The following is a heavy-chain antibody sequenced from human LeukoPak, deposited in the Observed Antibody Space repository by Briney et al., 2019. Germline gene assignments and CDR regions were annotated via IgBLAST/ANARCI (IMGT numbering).Heavy chain of an antibody. D-gene: IGHD2-8*02. CDR2: IIPIFGTA. J-gene: IGHJ4*02. Sequence: SVKVSCKASGGTFSSYAISWVRQAPGQGLEWMGGIIPIFGTANYAQKLQGRVTMTTDTSTRTAYMELRSLRSDDTALYYCTSGGTYPSNIDYWGQGTLVTVSS. CDR3: TSGGTYPSNIDY. CDR1: GGTFSSYA. V-gene: IGHV1-69*05.